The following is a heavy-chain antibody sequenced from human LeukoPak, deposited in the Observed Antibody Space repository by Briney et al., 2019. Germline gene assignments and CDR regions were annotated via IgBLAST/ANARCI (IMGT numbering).Heavy chain of an antibody. CDR1: GGSISSGGYY. CDR3: ARDLRGTSVNNYGMDV. D-gene: IGHD2-2*01. CDR2: IYYSGST. J-gene: IGHJ6*02. V-gene: IGHV4-31*03. Sequence: MPSETLSLTCTVSGGSISSGGYYWSWIRQHPGKGLEWIGYIYYSGSTYYNPSLKSRVTISVDTSKNQFSLKLSSVTAADTAVYYCARDLRGTSVNNYGMDVWGQGTTVTVSS.